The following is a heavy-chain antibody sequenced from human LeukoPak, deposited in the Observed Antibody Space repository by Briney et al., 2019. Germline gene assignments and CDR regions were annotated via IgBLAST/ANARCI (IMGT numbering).Heavy chain of an antibody. V-gene: IGHV3-48*01. D-gene: IGHD3-16*01. CDR2: SSSSSSTI. J-gene: IGHJ4*02. CDR3: ARELRLGTFDY. Sequence: PGGSLRLSCAASGFTFSSYSMNWVRQAPGKGLEWVSYSSSSSSTIYYADSVKGRFTISRDNAKNSLYLQMNSLRAEDTAVYYCARELRLGTFDYWGQGTLVTVSS. CDR1: GFTFSSYS.